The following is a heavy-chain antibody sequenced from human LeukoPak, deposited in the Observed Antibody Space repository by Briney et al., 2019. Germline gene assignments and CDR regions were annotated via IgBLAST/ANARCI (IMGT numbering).Heavy chain of an antibody. Sequence: GESLKISCKGPGYSFTNYWISWVRQMPGKGLEWMGRIDPSDSYTNYSPSFQGHVTISTDKSISTAYLQWSSLKASDTAMCYCARHGGGQWLVLWGQGTLVTVSS. CDR3: ARHGGGQWLVL. J-gene: IGHJ4*02. CDR1: GYSFTNYW. CDR2: IDPSDSYT. V-gene: IGHV5-10-1*01. D-gene: IGHD6-19*01.